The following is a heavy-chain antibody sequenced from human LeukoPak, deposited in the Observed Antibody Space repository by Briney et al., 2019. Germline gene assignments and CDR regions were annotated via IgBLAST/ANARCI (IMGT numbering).Heavy chain of an antibody. V-gene: IGHV1-46*01. Sequence: ASVKVSCKASGYAFTNYYIHWVRQAPGQGLEWMGLINPSGGTTNCAQKFQGRVTMTRDMSTTTVYMHLSSLRSEDTAVYYCAREAVTIFGLVRTQTPKGPHRFDPWGQGTLVTVSS. J-gene: IGHJ5*02. CDR2: INPSGGTT. CDR3: AREAVTIFGLVRTQTPKGPHRFDP. D-gene: IGHD3-3*01. CDR1: GYAFTNYY.